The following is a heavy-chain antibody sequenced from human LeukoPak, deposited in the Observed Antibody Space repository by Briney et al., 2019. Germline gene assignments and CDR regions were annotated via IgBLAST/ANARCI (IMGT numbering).Heavy chain of an antibody. V-gene: IGHV4-59*01. J-gene: IGHJ6*02. Sequence: SETLSLTCTVSGVSISSYYWSWIRQPPGKGLEWIGCIYYSGSTNYNPSLKSRVTISVDTSKNQFSLKLSSVTAADTAVYYCARVTRYYYGSGSRNYYYYGMDVWGQGTTVTVSS. CDR3: ARVTRYYYGSGSRNYYYYGMDV. D-gene: IGHD3-10*01. CDR1: GVSISSYY. CDR2: IYYSGST.